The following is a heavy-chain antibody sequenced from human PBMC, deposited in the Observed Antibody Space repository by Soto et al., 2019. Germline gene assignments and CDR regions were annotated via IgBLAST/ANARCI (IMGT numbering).Heavy chain of an antibody. V-gene: IGHV4-61*01. J-gene: IGHJ6*02. Sequence: PSETLSLTCTVSGGSVSSGSYYWSWIRQPPGKGLEWIGYIYYSGSTNYNPSLKSRVTISVDTSKNQFSLKLSSVTAADTAVYYCARRLAGAAGTVWFYHYRMDVWGQGTTVTVSS. CDR2: IYYSGST. CDR3: ARRLAGAAGTVWFYHYRMDV. CDR1: GGSVSSGSYY. D-gene: IGHD6-13*01.